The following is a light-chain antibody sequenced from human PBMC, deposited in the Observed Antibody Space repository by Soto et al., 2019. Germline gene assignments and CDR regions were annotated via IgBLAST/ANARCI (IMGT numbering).Light chain of an antibody. CDR3: HQYNSWHTT. J-gene: IGKJ1*01. Sequence: EIVMTQSPATLSVSPGERATLSCRASQGVSSNLAWYQQKPGQAPRHLIYGASTRATGITARFSGSGSGTEFAHTISILQSEDLAVDDCHQYNSWHTTCGQGTVVEVK. CDR1: QGVSSN. CDR2: GAS. V-gene: IGKV3-15*01.